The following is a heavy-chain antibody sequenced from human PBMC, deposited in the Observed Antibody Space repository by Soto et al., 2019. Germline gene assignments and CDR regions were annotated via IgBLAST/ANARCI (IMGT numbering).Heavy chain of an antibody. V-gene: IGHV4-39*01. CDR3: ARGPSYRVTIFGVAQGAFDP. CDR2: IYYSGST. D-gene: IGHD3-3*01. Sequence: PSETLSLTCTVSGGSISSSSYYWGRIRQPPGKGLEWIGSIYYSGSTYYNPSLKSRVTISVDTSKNQFSLKLSSVTAADTAMYYCARGPSYRVTIFGVAQGAFDPWGQGTLVTVSS. J-gene: IGHJ5*02. CDR1: GGSISSSSYY.